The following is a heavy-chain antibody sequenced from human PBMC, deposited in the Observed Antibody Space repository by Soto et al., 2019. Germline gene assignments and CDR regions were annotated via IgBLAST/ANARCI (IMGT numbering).Heavy chain of an antibody. Sequence: PGGSLRLSCAASGFTFSSYGMHWVRQAPGKGLEWVAVIWYDGSNKYYADSVKGRFTISRDNSKNTLYLQMNSLRAEDTAVYYCARDLRWDTAMFAGPWGQGTLVTVSS. CDR1: GFTFSSYG. CDR3: ARDLRWDTAMFAGP. J-gene: IGHJ5*02. V-gene: IGHV3-33*01. CDR2: IWYDGSNK. D-gene: IGHD5-18*01.